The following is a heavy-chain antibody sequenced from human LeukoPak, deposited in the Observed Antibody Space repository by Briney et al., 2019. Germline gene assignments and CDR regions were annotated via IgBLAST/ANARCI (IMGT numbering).Heavy chain of an antibody. D-gene: IGHD2-2*01. CDR3: ARWGSCSSASCQAGAFDV. CDR1: GFTFSSYA. J-gene: IGHJ3*01. V-gene: IGHV3-23*01. Sequence: GGSLRLSCAASGFTFSSYAMSWVRQAPGKGLEWVSAISGSGGSTYYADSVKGRFTISRDNSKNTLYLQMNSLRAEDTAVYYCARWGSCSSASCQAGAFDVWGQGTLVTASS. CDR2: ISGSGGST.